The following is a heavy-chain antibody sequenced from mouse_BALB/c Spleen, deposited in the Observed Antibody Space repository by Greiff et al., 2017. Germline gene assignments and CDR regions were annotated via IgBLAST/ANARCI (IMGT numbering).Heavy chain of an antibody. CDR1: GYTFTDYA. J-gene: IGHJ3*01. Sequence: QVQLQQSGAELVRPGVSVKISCKGSGYTFTDYAMHWVKQSHAKSLEWIGVISTYYGDASYNQKFKGKATMTVDKSSSTAYMELARLTSEDSAIYYCARGITTVPAWFAYWGQGTLVTVSA. CDR3: ARGITTVPAWFAY. CDR2: ISTYYGDA. V-gene: IGHV1S137*01. D-gene: IGHD1-1*01.